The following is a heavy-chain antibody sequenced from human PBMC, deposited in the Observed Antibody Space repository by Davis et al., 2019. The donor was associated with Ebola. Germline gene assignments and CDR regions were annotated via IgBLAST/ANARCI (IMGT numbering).Heavy chain of an antibody. J-gene: IGHJ4*02. CDR1: GFTFSISG. CDR2: ISYDGSNK. Sequence: GESLKISCAASGFTFSISGMHWVRQAPGKGLEWVAVISYDGSNKYYVDSVKGRFTISRDNSKNTLYLQMNSLRDEDTVVYYCASPVLYGDYSHFDYWGQGTLVTVSS. CDR3: ASPVLYGDYSHFDY. D-gene: IGHD4-17*01. V-gene: IGHV3-30*12.